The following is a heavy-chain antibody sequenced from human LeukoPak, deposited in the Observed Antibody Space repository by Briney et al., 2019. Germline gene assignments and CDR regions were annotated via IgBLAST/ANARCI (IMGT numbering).Heavy chain of an antibody. CDR2: ISSDGSNN. V-gene: IGHV3-30*15. Sequence: PGGSLRLSCAVSGFTFNSYAMHWVRQAPGKGLEWVAVISSDGSNNYYADSVKGRFTISRDNSNNTLYLQLSSLRAEDTAVYYCARDRYSSGWYGDFDCWGQGTLVTVSS. CDR1: GFTFNSYA. CDR3: ARDRYSSGWYGDFDC. J-gene: IGHJ4*02. D-gene: IGHD6-19*01.